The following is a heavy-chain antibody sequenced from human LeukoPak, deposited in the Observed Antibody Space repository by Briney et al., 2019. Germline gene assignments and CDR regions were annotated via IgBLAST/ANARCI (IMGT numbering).Heavy chain of an antibody. V-gene: IGHV3-21*01. Sequence: NPGGSLRLSCAASGFTFSSYSMNWVRQAPGKGLEWVSSISSSSSYIYYADSVKGRFTISRDNAKNSLYLQMNSLRAEDTAVYYCARGTNAYPGSDFWGQGTLVTVSS. CDR1: GFTFSSYS. CDR2: ISSSSSYI. J-gene: IGHJ4*02. CDR3: ARGTNAYPGSDF. D-gene: IGHD1-14*01.